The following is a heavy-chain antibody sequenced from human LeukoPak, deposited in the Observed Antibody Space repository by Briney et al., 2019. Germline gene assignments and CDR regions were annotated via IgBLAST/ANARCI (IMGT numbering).Heavy chain of an antibody. D-gene: IGHD1-1*01. CDR1: GYNFSSYY. CDR3: ARWTGTTGLDY. Sequence: GASVKVSCKASGYNFSSYYMHWVRQAPGQGLEWMGIINPSGGSTTYAQKFRDRVTMTRDTSTTTVYMELSSLKSEDTAVYYCARWTGTTGLDYWGQGTLVTVSS. CDR2: INPSGGST. J-gene: IGHJ4*02. V-gene: IGHV1-46*01.